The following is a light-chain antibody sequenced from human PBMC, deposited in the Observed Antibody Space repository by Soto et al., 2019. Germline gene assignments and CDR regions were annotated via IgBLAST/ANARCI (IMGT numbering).Light chain of an antibody. CDR2: AAS. CDR1: QSISNS. J-gene: IGKJ5*01. Sequence: DIEMTQSPSSMSASVGDRVTITCRASQSISNSLNWYQQRPGRAPNLLIYAASNLQRGVPSRFSGSGSGTDFTLTISSLQPEDFATYYCQQSYSTPITFGQGTRLEIK. V-gene: IGKV1-39*01. CDR3: QQSYSTPIT.